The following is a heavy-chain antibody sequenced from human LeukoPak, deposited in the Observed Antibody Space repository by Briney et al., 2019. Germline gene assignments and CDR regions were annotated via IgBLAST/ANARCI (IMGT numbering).Heavy chain of an antibody. V-gene: IGHV3-73*01. CDR1: GFTFSGSA. J-gene: IGHJ4*02. D-gene: IGHD3-22*01. CDR3: TSPYYYDSSGYRNPYYFDY. CDR2: IRSKANSYAT. Sequence: NPGGSLRLSCAASGFTFSGSAMHWVRQASGKGMEWVGRIRSKANSYATAYAASVKGRFTISRDDSKNTAYLQMNSLKTEDTAVYYCTSPYYYDSSGYRNPYYFDYWGQGTLVTVSS.